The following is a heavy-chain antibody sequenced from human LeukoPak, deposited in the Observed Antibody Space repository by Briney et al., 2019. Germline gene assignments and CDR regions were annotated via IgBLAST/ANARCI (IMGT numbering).Heavy chain of an antibody. CDR2: INPNSGGT. J-gene: IGHJ4*02. D-gene: IGHD4-17*01. CDR1: GYTFTGYY. CDR3: ARADDYGDYGFDY. Sequence: GASVKVSCKASGYTFTGYYMHWVRQAPGQGLEWMGWINPNSGGTNYAQKFRGRVTMTRDTSISTAYMELSRLRSDDTAVYYCARADDYGDYGFDYWGQGTLVTVSS. V-gene: IGHV1-2*02.